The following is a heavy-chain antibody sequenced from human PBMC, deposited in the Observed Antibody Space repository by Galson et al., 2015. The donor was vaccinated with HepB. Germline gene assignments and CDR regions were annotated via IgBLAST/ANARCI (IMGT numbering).Heavy chain of an antibody. J-gene: IGHJ5*02. Sequence: SVKVSCKASGGTFSSYAISWVRQAPGQGLEWMGGIIPIFGTANYAQKLQGRVTMTTDTSTSTAYVELSSLRSEDTAVYYCATADAGLRYFDWSYDWGQGTLVTVSS. V-gene: IGHV1-69*05. CDR2: IIPIFGTA. D-gene: IGHD3-9*01. CDR1: GGTFSSYA. CDR3: ATADAGLRYFDWSYD.